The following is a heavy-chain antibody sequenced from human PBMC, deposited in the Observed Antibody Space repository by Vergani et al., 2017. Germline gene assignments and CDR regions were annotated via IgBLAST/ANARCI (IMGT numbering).Heavy chain of an antibody. CDR2: IRSDASNK. Sequence: QVQLVESGGGVVQPGGSLRLSCAASGFTFSNYDMHWARQAPGKGLELVAFIRSDASNKYYGDSVKGRFTISRDNSKNTLYLQMNSLRAEDTAVYYCGGLAVFDYWGQGTLVTVSS. CDR1: GFTFSNYD. J-gene: IGHJ4*02. CDR3: GGLAVFDY. V-gene: IGHV3-30*02. D-gene: IGHD3-16*01.